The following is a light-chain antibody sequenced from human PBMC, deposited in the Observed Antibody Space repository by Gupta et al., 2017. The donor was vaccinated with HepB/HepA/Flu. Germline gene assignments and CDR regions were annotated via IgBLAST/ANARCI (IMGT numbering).Light chain of an antibody. CDR3: CSSAGSFTLV. CDR2: EVI. Sequence: QSALTQPASVSGSPGQSITISCTGTSSDVGYYNLVSWLQHHPGRAPKLIIYEVINRPSRVSIRFSASKSCNTASLTISGLQAEDEADYYCCSSAGSFTLVFGGGTELTVL. J-gene: IGLJ3*02. V-gene: IGLV2-23*02. CDR1: SSDVGYYNL.